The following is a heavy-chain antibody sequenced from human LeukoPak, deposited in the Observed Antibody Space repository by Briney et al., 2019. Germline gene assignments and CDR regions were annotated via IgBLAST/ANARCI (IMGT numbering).Heavy chain of an antibody. CDR1: GYTFTSYD. J-gene: IGHJ4*02. CDR3: ASGAAMDSSFDY. CDR2: MNPNSGNT. D-gene: IGHD5-18*01. V-gene: IGHV1-8*03. Sequence: ASVKVSCKASGYTFTSYDINWVRQATGQGLEWMGWMNPNSGNTGYAQKFQGRVTITRNTSISTAYMELSRLRSDDTAVYYCASGAAMDSSFDYWGQGTLVTVSS.